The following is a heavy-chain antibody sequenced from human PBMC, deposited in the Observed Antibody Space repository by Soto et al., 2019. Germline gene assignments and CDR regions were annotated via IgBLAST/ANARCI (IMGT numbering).Heavy chain of an antibody. J-gene: IGHJ4*02. CDR2: IYYSGST. V-gene: IGHV4-31*03. Sequence: QVQLQESGPGLVKPSQTLSLTCTVSGGSISSGGYYWSWIRQHPGKGLEWIGYIYYSGSTYYNPSLKSRVTISVDTSKNQFPLKLSSVTAADTAVYYCARDKGYCSSTSCSGGGFDYWGQGTLVTVSS. D-gene: IGHD2-2*01. CDR1: GGSISSGGYY. CDR3: ARDKGYCSSTSCSGGGFDY.